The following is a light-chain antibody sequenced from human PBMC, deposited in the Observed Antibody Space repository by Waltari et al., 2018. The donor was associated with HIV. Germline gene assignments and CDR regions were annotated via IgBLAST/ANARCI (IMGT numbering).Light chain of an antibody. J-gene: IGLJ2*01. V-gene: IGLV2-11*01. CDR2: DVT. Sequence: QSALTQPPSVSGSPGQSITISCTGTSSDVGGYNYVSWYQQRPGKAPKLMNYDVTKRPSGVPDRFSGSKSGNTASLTISGLQAEDEADYYCCSYAGSYTSCVFGGGTKLTVL. CDR3: CSYAGSYTSCV. CDR1: SSDVGGYNY.